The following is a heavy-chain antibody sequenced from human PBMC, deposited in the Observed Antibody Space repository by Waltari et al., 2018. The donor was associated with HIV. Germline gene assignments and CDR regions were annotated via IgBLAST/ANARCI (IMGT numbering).Heavy chain of an antibody. Sequence: QVHLAASGGGLVHPGGSLSQSCAAYGSIFRAFAIHWLRQAPGKGLEWVAVISRDGSSKYYADSVQGRFTISRDNSKNSLHLHMNSLRPKDTAVYYCAREGSVAAPFDFWGLGTLVTVSS. J-gene: IGHJ4*02. CDR1: GSIFRAFA. CDR3: AREGSVAAPFDF. CDR2: ISRDGSSK. V-gene: IGHV3-30*01. D-gene: IGHD2-15*01.